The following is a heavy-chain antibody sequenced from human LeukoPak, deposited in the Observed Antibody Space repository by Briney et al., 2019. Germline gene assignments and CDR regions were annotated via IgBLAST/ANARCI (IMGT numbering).Heavy chain of an antibody. D-gene: IGHD6-25*01. CDR1: GYTFTKFG. Sequence: GAPVKVSCKASGYTFTKFGISWVRQAPGQEFEWMGWISPYNDNTNYAKKFQGRVTLTTDTSTSTAYMELRGLTSDDTAVYYCAREPSGLLFDYWGLGTLVTVSS. CDR3: AREPSGLLFDY. J-gene: IGHJ4*02. CDR2: ISPYNDNT. V-gene: IGHV1-18*01.